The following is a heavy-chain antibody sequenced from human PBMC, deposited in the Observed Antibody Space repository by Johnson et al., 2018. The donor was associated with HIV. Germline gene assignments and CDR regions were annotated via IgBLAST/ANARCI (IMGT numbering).Heavy chain of an antibody. J-gene: IGHJ3*02. V-gene: IGHV3-66*01. CDR1: GFTVSSNY. CDR2: IFSGGST. Sequence: VQLVESGGGLVQPGGSLRLSCAASGFTVSSNYMSWVRQAPGKGLEWVSVIFSGGSTYYADSVNGRFTISRDNSKNTLYLQMNSLRAEDTALYYCARDLAAGIPSDAFDIWGQGTMVTVSS. CDR3: ARDLAAGIPSDAFDI. D-gene: IGHD6-25*01.